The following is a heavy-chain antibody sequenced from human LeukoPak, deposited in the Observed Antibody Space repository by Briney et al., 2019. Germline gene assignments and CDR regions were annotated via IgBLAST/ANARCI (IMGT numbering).Heavy chain of an antibody. D-gene: IGHD3-3*01. J-gene: IGHJ4*02. Sequence: GRSLRLSCLASGFSFSNYGMHWVRQAPGKGLEWVAVIWFDRTNEDYADSVKGRFTISRDNSKNTLYLQMNSLRAEDTAVYYCAKETRVWSGIWNFDCWGQGTLVTVSS. CDR3: AKETRVWSGIWNFDC. CDR2: IWFDRTNE. CDR1: GFSFSNYG. V-gene: IGHV3-33*06.